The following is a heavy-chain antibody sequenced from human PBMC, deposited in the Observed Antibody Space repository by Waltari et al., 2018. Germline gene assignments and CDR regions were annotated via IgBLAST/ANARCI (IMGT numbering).Heavy chain of an antibody. J-gene: IGHJ3*02. D-gene: IGHD6-6*01. CDR2: ISPIFGTA. CDR1: GGTFSSYA. Sequence: QVQLVQSGAEVKKPGSSVKVSCKASGGTFSSYAISWVRQAPGQGLEWMGGISPIFGTANYAQKFQGRVTSTTDESTSTAYMELSSLRSEDTAVYYCARERTDQIAARPGAFDIWGQGTMVTVSS. V-gene: IGHV1-69*05. CDR3: ARERTDQIAARPGAFDI.